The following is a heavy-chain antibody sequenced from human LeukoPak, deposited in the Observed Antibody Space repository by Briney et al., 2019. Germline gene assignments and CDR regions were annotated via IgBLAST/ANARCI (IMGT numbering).Heavy chain of an antibody. CDR2: INTDGSST. CDR1: GLTFSSYW. J-gene: IGHJ4*02. CDR3: ARDMEYSSSSVQDY. D-gene: IGHD6-6*01. V-gene: IGHV3-74*01. Sequence: GGSLRLSCAASGLTFSSYWMHWVRQVPGKGLVWVSRINTDGSSTSYVDSVKGRFTISRDNAKNTLYLQMNSLRAEDTAVYYCARDMEYSSSSVQDYWGQGTLVTVSS.